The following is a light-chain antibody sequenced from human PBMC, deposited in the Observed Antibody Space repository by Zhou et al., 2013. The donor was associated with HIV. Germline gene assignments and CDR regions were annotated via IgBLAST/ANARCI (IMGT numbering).Light chain of an antibody. CDR2: PAS. CDR1: QAISSS. CDR3: QQSYSVPPT. Sequence: DIQMTQSPSTLSASVGDRVTITCRASQAISSSLAWYQEKPGSAPKLLIYPASTLQSGVPSRFSGSGSGADFTLTINSLQPEDFATYFCQQSYSVPPTFGQGTKLEI. V-gene: IGKV1-39*01. J-gene: IGKJ2*01.